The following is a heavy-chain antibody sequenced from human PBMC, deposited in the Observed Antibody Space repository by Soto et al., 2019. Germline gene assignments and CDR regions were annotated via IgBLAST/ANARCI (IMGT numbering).Heavy chain of an antibody. J-gene: IGHJ4*02. Sequence: SLRLSCAASGFTFSDYYMAWIRQAPGMGLEWVSYISSTGTNKYYADSVKGRFTISRDNAKNSLYLQMNSLRAEDTAVYYCSRKWLAIDYWGQGTLVTVSS. CDR2: ISSTGTNK. V-gene: IGHV3-11*01. CDR3: SRKWLAIDY. CDR1: GFTFSDYY. D-gene: IGHD5-18*01.